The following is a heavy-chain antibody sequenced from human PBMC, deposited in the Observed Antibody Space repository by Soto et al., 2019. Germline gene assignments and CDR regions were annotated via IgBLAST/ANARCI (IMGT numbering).Heavy chain of an antibody. CDR2: IQQDGSEK. CDR3: AAGGRIKARGWFHP. D-gene: IGHD3-16*01. V-gene: IGHV3-7*03. Sequence: EVQLVESGGGLVKPGGSLRLSCAASRFTFSTYWMSWVRQAPGKGLEWVANIQQDGSEKYYVDSVKGRFTISRDNAKNSLYLQMNSLRAEDTAVYYCAAGGRIKARGWFHPLGQGTLVTVSP. J-gene: IGHJ5*02. CDR1: RFTFSTYW.